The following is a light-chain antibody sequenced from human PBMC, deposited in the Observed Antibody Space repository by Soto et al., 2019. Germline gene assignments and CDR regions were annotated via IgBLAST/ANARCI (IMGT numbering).Light chain of an antibody. J-gene: IGKJ1*01. Sequence: ETVMTQSPATLSVSPGDRAALCFXXGQSVGTNLAWYQQRPGQAPRLVVFGVSNRATGIPARFSGSGSGTEFTLTISSLQSEDVAVYYCQQYNKWPPKTFGQGTKVDIK. V-gene: IGKV3-15*01. CDR1: QSVGTN. CDR3: QQYNKWPPKT. CDR2: GVS.